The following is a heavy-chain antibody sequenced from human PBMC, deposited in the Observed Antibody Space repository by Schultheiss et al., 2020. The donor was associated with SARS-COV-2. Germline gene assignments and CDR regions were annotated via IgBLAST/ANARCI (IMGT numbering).Heavy chain of an antibody. CDR3: ARVRSSSWFNQRPSYGMDV. V-gene: IGHV1-58*02. D-gene: IGHD6-13*01. Sequence: SVKVSCKASGFTFTSSAMQWVRQARGQRLEWIGWIVVGSGNTNYAQKFQGRVTITADKSTSTAYMELRSLRSEDTAVYYCARVRSSSWFNQRPSYGMDVWGQGTTVTVSS. CDR1: GFTFTSSA. CDR2: IVVGSGNT. J-gene: IGHJ6*02.